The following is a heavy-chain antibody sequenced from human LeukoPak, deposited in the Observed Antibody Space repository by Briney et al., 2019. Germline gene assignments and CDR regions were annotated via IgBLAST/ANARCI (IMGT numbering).Heavy chain of an antibody. D-gene: IGHD3-10*01. Sequence: PGGSLRLSCAASGFTFSSYGMHWVRQAPGKGLEWVAFIRYDGSNKYYADSVKGRFTISRDNSKNTLYLQMNSLRAGDTAVYYCAKDYYGSGSYYNGDTDYWGQGTLVTVSS. V-gene: IGHV3-30*02. J-gene: IGHJ4*02. CDR2: IRYDGSNK. CDR1: GFTFSSYG. CDR3: AKDYYGSGSYYNGDTDY.